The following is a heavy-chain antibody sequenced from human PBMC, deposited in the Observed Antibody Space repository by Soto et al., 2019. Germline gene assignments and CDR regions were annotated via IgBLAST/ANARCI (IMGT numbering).Heavy chain of an antibody. D-gene: IGHD3-16*01. CDR3: ARGNPFNYAGFDV. J-gene: IGHJ6*02. V-gene: IGHV1-8*01. Sequence: ASVKVSCKASGYTFSDFDINWLRQASGQGPEWMGWMNAKSGDTFFAQRFQGKFNMTWDTSLSTAYMEVGSLTSDDTAMYYCARGNPFNYAGFDVWGQGXTVTVYS. CDR1: GYTFSDFD. CDR2: MNAKSGDT.